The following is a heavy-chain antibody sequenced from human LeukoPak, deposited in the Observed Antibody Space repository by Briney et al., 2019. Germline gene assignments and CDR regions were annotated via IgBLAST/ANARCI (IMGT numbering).Heavy chain of an antibody. CDR1: GFTFSSYA. Sequence: AGGSLRLSCTASGFTFSSYAMSWVRQAPGKGLEWVSAISGSGASTYYTDSVKGRFTISRDNSKNTLSLQMNSLRAEDTAVYYCAKGDGYYRLTFPGYWGQGTLVTVSS. CDR2: ISGSGAST. CDR3: AKGDGYYRLTFPGY. D-gene: IGHD3-22*01. J-gene: IGHJ4*02. V-gene: IGHV3-23*01.